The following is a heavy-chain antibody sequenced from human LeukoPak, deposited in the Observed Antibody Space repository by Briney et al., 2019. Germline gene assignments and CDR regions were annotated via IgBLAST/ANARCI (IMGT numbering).Heavy chain of an antibody. V-gene: IGHV3-53*01. CDR2: IYSGGST. Sequence: GGSLRLSCAASGFTVSTYYMTWVRQAPGKGLGCVSVIYSGGSTYYADSVKGRFTVSRDNSKNTLYLQMNSLRAEDTAMYYCARGLGYCTSTTCLLPFDYWGQGTLVTVSS. CDR3: ARGLGYCTSTTCLLPFDY. J-gene: IGHJ4*02. D-gene: IGHD2-2*01. CDR1: GFTVSTYY.